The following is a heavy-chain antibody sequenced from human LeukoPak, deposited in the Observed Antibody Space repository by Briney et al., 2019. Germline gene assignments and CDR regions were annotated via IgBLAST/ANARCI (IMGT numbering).Heavy chain of an antibody. CDR1: GGSIAGSSYY. D-gene: IGHD5-18*01. CDR2: IYYSGST. V-gene: IGHV4-39*01. Sequence: PSETLSLTCTVSGGSIAGSSYYWGWIRQPPGKGLEWIGSIYYSGSTYYNPALKSRFTISVDTSKNQFSLKLSSVTAADTAVYYCARQGGRGYSYGFIDHWGQGTLVTVSS. J-gene: IGHJ4*02. CDR3: ARQGGRGYSYGFIDH.